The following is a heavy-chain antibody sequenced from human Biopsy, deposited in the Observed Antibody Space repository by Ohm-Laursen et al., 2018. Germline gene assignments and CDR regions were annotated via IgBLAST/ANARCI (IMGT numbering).Heavy chain of an antibody. D-gene: IGHD5-24*01. Sequence: TLSLTCTVSGGPLDSYYWSWIRQPPGKGLEWIGYIYYSGIAANYNPSLKGRDTISVDTSKRQFSLRLTSATAADTAVYYCARGGFGLDGYNSPWGRGTLVIVSS. CDR2: IYYSGIA. J-gene: IGHJ5*02. V-gene: IGHV4-59*01. CDR1: GGPLDSYY. CDR3: ARGGFGLDGYNSP.